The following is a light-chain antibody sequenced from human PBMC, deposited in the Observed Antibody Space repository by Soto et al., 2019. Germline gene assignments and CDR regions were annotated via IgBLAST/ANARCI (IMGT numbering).Light chain of an antibody. CDR3: GTWDSSLSAGV. CDR2: ENN. V-gene: IGLV1-51*02. Sequence: QSVLTQPPSVSAAPGQTVTISCSGSNYNIGTNYVAWYQQLPDTAPKLLIYENNVRPSGIPDRFSGSKSGSSSTLGITGLQTGDEADYYCGTWDSSLSAGVFGGGTKLTVL. J-gene: IGLJ2*01. CDR1: NYNIGTNY.